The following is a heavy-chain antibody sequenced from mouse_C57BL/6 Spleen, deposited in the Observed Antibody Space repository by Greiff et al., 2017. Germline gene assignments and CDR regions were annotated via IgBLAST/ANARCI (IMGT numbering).Heavy chain of an antibody. CDR3: ARSEYYFDY. CDR1: GFNIKDYY. Sequence: EVQRVESGAELVKPGASVKLSCTASGFNIKDYYMHWVKQRTEQGLEWIGRIDPEDGETKYAPKFQGKATITADTSSNTAYLQLSSLTSEDTAVYYCARSEYYFDYWGQGTTLTVSS. CDR2: IDPEDGET. V-gene: IGHV14-2*01. J-gene: IGHJ2*01.